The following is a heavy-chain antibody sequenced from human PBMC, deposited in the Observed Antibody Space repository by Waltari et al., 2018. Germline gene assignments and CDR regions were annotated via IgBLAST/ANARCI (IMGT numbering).Heavy chain of an antibody. CDR1: GFTFSSYG. CDR3: ANSPTSSWYLDY. D-gene: IGHD6-13*01. J-gene: IGHJ4*02. Sequence: QVQLVESGGGVVQPGGSLRLSCAASGFTFSSYGMHWVRQAPGKGLWLVAFIRYDGINKYYAYSVKGRFTISRDNSKNTLYLQMNSLRAEDTAVYYCANSPTSSWYLDYWGQGTLVTVSS. V-gene: IGHV3-30*02. CDR2: IRYDGINK.